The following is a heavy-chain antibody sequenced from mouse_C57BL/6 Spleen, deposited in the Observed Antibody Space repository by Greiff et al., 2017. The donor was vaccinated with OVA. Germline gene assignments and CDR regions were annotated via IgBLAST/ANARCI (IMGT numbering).Heavy chain of an antibody. CDR3: ARRSNTGYFDV. Sequence: EVKLMESGGGLVKPGGSLKLSCAASGFTFSDYGMHWVRQAPEKGLEWVAYISSGSSTIYYADTVKGRFTISRDNAKNTLFLQMTSLRSEDTAMYYCARRSNTGYFDVWGTGTTVTVSS. J-gene: IGHJ1*03. V-gene: IGHV5-17*01. CDR2: ISSGSSTI. CDR1: GFTFSDYG. D-gene: IGHD2-5*01.